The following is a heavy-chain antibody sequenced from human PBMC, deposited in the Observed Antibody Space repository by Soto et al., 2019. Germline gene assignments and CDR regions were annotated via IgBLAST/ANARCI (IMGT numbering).Heavy chain of an antibody. Sequence: QVQLVQSGAEVKKPGSSVKVSCKASGGTFSSYTISWVRQAPGQGLEWMGRIIPILGIANYAQKFQGRVTMTADKYTSTAYMELRSRRSEDTAGYCCARSYSSGWRFACWGQGTLVTVSS. D-gene: IGHD6-25*01. V-gene: IGHV1-69*02. CDR1: GGTFSSYT. J-gene: IGHJ4*02. CDR3: ARSYSSGWRFAC. CDR2: IIPILGIA.